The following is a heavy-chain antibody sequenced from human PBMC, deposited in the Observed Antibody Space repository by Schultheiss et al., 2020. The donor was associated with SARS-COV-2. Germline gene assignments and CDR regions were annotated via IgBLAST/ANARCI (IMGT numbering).Heavy chain of an antibody. Sequence: GGSLRLSCAASGFTFSSYEMNWVRQAPGKGLEWVSYISSSGSTIYYADSVKGRFTISRDNAKNSLYLQMNSLRAEDTAVYYCAREGVATDFDYWGQGTLVTVSS. V-gene: IGHV3-48*03. D-gene: IGHD5-12*01. CDR3: AREGVATDFDY. CDR1: GFTFSSYE. J-gene: IGHJ4*02. CDR2: ISSSGSTI.